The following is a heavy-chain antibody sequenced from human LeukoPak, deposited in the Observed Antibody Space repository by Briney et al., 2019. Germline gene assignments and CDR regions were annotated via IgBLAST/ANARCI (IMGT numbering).Heavy chain of an antibody. Sequence: PGGSLRLSCVGSGFTFNSYGMHWVRQAPGKGLEWVAVISYDGSNKYYADSVKGRFTISRDNSKNTLYLQMNSLRAEDTAVYYCAREGGGYPQSSDLEYNWFDPWGQGTLVTVSS. D-gene: IGHD3-22*01. J-gene: IGHJ5*02. CDR2: ISYDGSNK. V-gene: IGHV3-30*04. CDR1: GFTFNSYG. CDR3: AREGGGYPQSSDLEYNWFDP.